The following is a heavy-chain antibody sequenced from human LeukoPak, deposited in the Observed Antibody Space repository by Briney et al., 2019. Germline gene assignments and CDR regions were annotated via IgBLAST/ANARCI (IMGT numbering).Heavy chain of an antibody. D-gene: IGHD6-13*01. Sequence: GASVKVSCKASGYTFTSYDINWVRQATGQGLEWMGWMNPNSGNTGYAQKFQGRATMTRNTSISTAYMELSSLRSEDTAVYYCARGRSSSSSSPFDYWGQGTLVTVSS. CDR3: ARGRSSSSSSPFDY. CDR2: MNPNSGNT. CDR1: GYTFTSYD. J-gene: IGHJ4*02. V-gene: IGHV1-8*01.